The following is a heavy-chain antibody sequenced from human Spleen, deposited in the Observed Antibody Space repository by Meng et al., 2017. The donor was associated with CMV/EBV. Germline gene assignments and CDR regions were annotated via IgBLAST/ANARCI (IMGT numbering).Heavy chain of an antibody. V-gene: IGHV1-18*04. D-gene: IGHD6-6*01. CDR3: ARETSSSSPYYYYGMDV. CDR2: ISAYNGNT. J-gene: IGHJ6*02. Sequence: ASVKVSCKASGYTFTGHYIHWVRQAPGLGLEWLGWISAYNGNTNYAQKIQGRVTMTTDTSTSTAYMELRSLRSDDTAVYYCARETSSSSPYYYYGMDVWGQGTTVTVSS. CDR1: GYTFTGHY.